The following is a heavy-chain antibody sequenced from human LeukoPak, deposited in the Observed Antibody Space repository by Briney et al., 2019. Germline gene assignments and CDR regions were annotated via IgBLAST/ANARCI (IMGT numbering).Heavy chain of an antibody. J-gene: IGHJ6*03. CDR2: FYYGGNT. Sequence: SETLSLTCAVPGDSVSSSSYYWDWIRQPPGKGLEWIGSFYYGGNTFYNSSLQSRVNIFVDMSKNQVSLKLISVTAADTAVYYCARQRADYYYYYMDVWGRGTTVTVSS. CDR1: GDSVSSSSYY. V-gene: IGHV4-39*01. CDR3: ARQRADYYYYYMDV.